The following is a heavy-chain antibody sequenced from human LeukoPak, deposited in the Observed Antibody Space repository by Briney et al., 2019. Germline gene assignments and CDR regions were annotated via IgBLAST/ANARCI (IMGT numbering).Heavy chain of an antibody. D-gene: IGHD1-26*01. J-gene: IGHJ4*02. V-gene: IGHV3-23*01. CDR3: AKRSGSYYEIDY. Sequence: GGSLRLSCAAAGFTFSSNAMSWVRQPPGKGLEWVSGISGSGGSTYYADSVKGRFTISRDNSKNTLYLQMNSLRAEDTAVYYCAKRSGSYYEIDYWGQGTLVTVSS. CDR1: GFTFSSNA. CDR2: ISGSGGST.